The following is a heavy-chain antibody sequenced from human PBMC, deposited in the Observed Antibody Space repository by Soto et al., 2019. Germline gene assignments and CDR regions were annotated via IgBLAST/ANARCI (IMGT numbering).Heavy chain of an antibody. Sequence: PGGSLRLSCAASGFTFSHYPMHWVRQAPGKGLEWVAVISFDGSTRYYADSVKGRFTISRDNPKNTLYLQMNSLRAEDTAMYYCARGPGRVTTFDGLDVWGQGTTVTVSS. V-gene: IGHV3-30-3*01. D-gene: IGHD4-17*01. CDR2: ISFDGSTR. CDR3: ARGPGRVTTFDGLDV. J-gene: IGHJ6*02. CDR1: GFTFSHYP.